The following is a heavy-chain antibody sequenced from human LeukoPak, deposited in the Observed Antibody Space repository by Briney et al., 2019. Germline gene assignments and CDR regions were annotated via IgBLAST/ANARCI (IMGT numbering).Heavy chain of an antibody. CDR2: ISSSSSYI. V-gene: IGHV3-21*01. Sequence: GGSLRLSCAASGFTFSSYSMNWVRQAPGKGLEWVSSISSSSSYIYYADSVKGRFTISRDNAKNSLYLQMNSLKAEDTAIYYCAREVGTPQAFDIWGQGTMVTVSS. CDR3: AREVGTPQAFDI. D-gene: IGHD1-26*01. CDR1: GFTFSSYS. J-gene: IGHJ3*02.